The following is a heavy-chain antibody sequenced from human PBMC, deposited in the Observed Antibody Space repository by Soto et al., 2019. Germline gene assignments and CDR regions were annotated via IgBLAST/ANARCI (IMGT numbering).Heavy chain of an antibody. J-gene: IGHJ3*02. V-gene: IGHV1-24*01. CDR3: ATDLGSGSYYSFDI. D-gene: IGHD1-26*01. Sequence: ASVKVSCKVSGYTLTELSMHWVRQAPGKGLEWMGGFDPEDGETIYAQKFQGRVTMTEDTSTDTAYMELSSLRSEDTAVYYCATDLGSGSYYSFDIWGQGTMVTVSS. CDR1: GYTLTELS. CDR2: FDPEDGET.